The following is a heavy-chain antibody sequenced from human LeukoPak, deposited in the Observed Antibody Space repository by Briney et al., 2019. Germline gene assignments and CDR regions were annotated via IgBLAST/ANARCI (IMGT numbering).Heavy chain of an antibody. CDR1: GFTFSSNY. D-gene: IGHD7-27*01. J-gene: IGHJ4*02. V-gene: IGHV3-30-3*01. CDR3: ARDGQLTGQSKFDY. Sequence: GGSLRLSCAASGFTFSSNYMSWVRQAPGKGLEGVAVISYDGSNKYYADSVKGRFTISRDNSKNTLYLQMNSLRAEDTAVYYCARDGQLTGQSKFDYWGQGTLVTVSS. CDR2: ISYDGSNK.